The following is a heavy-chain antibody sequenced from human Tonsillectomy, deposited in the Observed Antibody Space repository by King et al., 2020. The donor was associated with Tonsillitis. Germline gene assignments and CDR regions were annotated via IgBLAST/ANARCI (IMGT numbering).Heavy chain of an antibody. CDR2: ISGSGGST. Sequence: VQLVESGGGLVQPGGSLRLSCAASGFTFSSYAMSWVRQAPGKGLEWVSTISGSGGSTYYADSVKGRFTISRDNSKNTLYLQMNSLRAEDTAVYYCAKAAGGYDDSSGYYGVSGMDVWGQGTTVTVSS. D-gene: IGHD3-22*01. V-gene: IGHV3-23*04. J-gene: IGHJ6*02. CDR3: AKAAGGYDDSSGYYGVSGMDV. CDR1: GFTFSSYA.